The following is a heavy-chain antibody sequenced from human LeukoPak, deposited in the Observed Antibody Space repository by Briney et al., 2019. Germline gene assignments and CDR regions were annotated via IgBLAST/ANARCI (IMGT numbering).Heavy chain of an antibody. CDR3: VKLSSGWFGDF. Sequence: PGGSLTLSCAVSGFTFSTYAMTWDRQAPGEVLKWVSAISENGDTYYVDSVKGRFTISRDFSKNTLYLQMNGLRAEDTAVYYCVKLSSGWFGDFWGQGTLVSVSA. J-gene: IGHJ1*01. CDR1: GFTFSTYA. D-gene: IGHD6-19*01. V-gene: IGHV3-23*01. CDR2: ISENGDT.